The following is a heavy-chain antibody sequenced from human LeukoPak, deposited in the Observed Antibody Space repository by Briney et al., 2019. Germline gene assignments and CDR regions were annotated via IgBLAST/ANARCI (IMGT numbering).Heavy chain of an antibody. CDR2: ISDTGGNT. CDR3: AKGRTNDY. Sequence: QPGGSLRLSCAASGFTFSTYAMSWVRQTPEKGLEWVSAISDTGGNTFYADSVKDRFTISRDNSKNTLYLQMNSLRAEDTAIYYCAKGRTNDYWGQGTLVTVSS. CDR1: GFTFSTYA. V-gene: IGHV3-23*01. J-gene: IGHJ4*02. D-gene: IGHD1/OR15-1a*01.